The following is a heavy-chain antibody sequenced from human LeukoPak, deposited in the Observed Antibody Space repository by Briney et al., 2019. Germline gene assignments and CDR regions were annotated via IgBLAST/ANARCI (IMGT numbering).Heavy chain of an antibody. V-gene: IGHV3-48*03. CDR2: ISSSGITI. Sequence: QPGGSLRLSCAASGFTFSSYEMNWVRQAPGKGLEWVSYISSSGITIYYADSVKGRFTISRDNAKNSLYLQMNSLRAEDTAVYYSARPDGDYYYGSGSYFHYWGQGTLVTVSS. J-gene: IGHJ4*02. CDR3: ARPDGDYYYGSGSYFHY. D-gene: IGHD3-10*01. CDR1: GFTFSSYE.